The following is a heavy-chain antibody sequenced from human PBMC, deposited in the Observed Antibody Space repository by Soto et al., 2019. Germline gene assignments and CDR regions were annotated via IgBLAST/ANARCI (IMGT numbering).Heavy chain of an antibody. Sequence: QVHLVHSGAEVKKPGASVKVSCKASGYTLTGYYIHWVRQAPGQGLEWMGWINPKSGGANIAQKFQGWVTMTRDTSISTTYMELSNLRSNDTAVYYCARDYYDGSASYGIEFWGQGTMVTVAS. D-gene: IGHD3-16*01. V-gene: IGHV1-2*04. J-gene: IGHJ3*01. CDR2: INPKSGGA. CDR1: GYTLTGYY. CDR3: ARDYYDGSASYGIEF.